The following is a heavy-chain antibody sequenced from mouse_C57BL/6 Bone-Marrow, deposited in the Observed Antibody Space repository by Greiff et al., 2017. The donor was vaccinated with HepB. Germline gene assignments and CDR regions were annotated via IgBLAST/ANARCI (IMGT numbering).Heavy chain of an antibody. V-gene: IGHV3-6*01. J-gene: IGHJ2*01. CDR2: ISYDGSN. CDR1: GYSITSGYY. D-gene: IGHD1-1*01. Sequence: EVKLMESGPGLVKPSQSLSLTCSVTGYSITSGYYWNWIRQFPGNKLEWMGYISYDGSNNYNPSLKNRISITRDTSKNQFFLKLNSVTTEDTATYYCAREDYGSSLFDYWGQGTTLTVSS. CDR3: AREDYGSSLFDY.